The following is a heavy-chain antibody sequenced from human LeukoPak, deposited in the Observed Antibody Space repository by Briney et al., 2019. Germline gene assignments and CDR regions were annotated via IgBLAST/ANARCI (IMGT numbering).Heavy chain of an antibody. J-gene: IGHJ4*02. CDR1: GGSISSGSYY. CDR2: IYTSGSI. Sequence: SETLSLTCSVSGGSISSGSYYWSWIRQPAGKGPEWIGRIYTSGSINYNPSLKSRVTISVDTSKNQFSLRLSSVTAADTAVYYCARDTWFGAGRTFDYWGQGTLVTVSS. CDR3: ARDTWFGAGRTFDY. V-gene: IGHV4-61*02. D-gene: IGHD3-10*01.